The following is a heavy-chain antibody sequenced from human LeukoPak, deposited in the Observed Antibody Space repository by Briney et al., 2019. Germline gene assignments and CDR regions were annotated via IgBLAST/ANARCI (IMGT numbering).Heavy chain of an antibody. CDR1: GFSISSGGYS. Sequence: IPSETLSLTCAVSGFSISSGGYSWSWIRQPPGKGLEWIGYIYHSGSTYYNPSLKSRVTISVDRSKNQFSLKLSSVTAADTAVYYCARGGALLEWLPINLHFDPWGQGTLVTVSS. CDR3: ARGGALLEWLPINLHFDP. V-gene: IGHV4-30-2*01. CDR2: IYHSGST. D-gene: IGHD3-3*01. J-gene: IGHJ5*02.